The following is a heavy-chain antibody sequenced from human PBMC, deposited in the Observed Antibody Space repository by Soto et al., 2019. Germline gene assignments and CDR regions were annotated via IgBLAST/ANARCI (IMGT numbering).Heavy chain of an antibody. J-gene: IGHJ5*02. CDR2: IYSDGST. Sequence: EVQVVESGGGLVQPGGSLRLSCAASGFSVSSNYMTWVRQAPGKGLEWVSGIYSDGSTYYADSVEGRFTIPRHNSKNTLYPQLNSLTPADMDVYYCARVGNRLTWPLRFDWFDPWGQGTLVTVPS. CDR1: GFSVSSNY. V-gene: IGHV3-53*04. CDR3: ARVGNRLTWPLRFDWFDP.